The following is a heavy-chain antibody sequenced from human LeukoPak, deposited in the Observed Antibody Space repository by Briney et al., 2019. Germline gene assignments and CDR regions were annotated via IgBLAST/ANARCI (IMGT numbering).Heavy chain of an antibody. V-gene: IGHV4-39*07. D-gene: IGHD3-10*01. CDR2: FYYGGST. CDR3: ARDRSREGTYGSGSYFPGWFDP. Sequence: SETLSLTCTVSGGSINTSYDYWEWIRQPPGKGLEWIGHFYYGGSTYYNPSLKSRVTISVDTSKNQSSVKLTSVTAADTAVYYCARDRSREGTYGSGSYFPGWFDPWGQGTLVTVSS. CDR1: GGSINTSYDY. J-gene: IGHJ5*02.